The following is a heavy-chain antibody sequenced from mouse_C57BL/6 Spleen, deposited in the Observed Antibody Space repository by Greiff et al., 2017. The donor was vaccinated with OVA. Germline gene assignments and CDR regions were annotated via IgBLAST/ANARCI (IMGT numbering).Heavy chain of an antibody. J-gene: IGHJ3*01. CDR3: ASYYYGSSPWFAY. CDR2: IYPGSGST. Sequence: QVQLQQPGAELVKPGASVKMSCKASGYTFTSYWITWVKQRPGQGLEWIGDIYPGSGSTSYNEKFKSKATLTVDTSSSTAYMQLSSLTSEDSAVYYCASYYYGSSPWFAYWGQGTLVTVSA. CDR1: GYTFTSYW. D-gene: IGHD1-1*01. V-gene: IGHV1-55*01.